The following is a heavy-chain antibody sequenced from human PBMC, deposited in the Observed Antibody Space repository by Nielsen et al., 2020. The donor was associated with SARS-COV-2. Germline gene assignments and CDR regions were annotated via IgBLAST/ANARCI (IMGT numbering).Heavy chain of an antibody. CDR1: GFTFSSYA. CDR3: AKVFSVAGDYYYYGMDV. J-gene: IGHJ6*02. Sequence: GESLKISCAASGFTFSSYAMSWVRQAPGKGLEWVSAISGSGGSTYYADSVKGRFTISRDNSKNTLYLQMNSLRAEDTAVYYCAKVFSVAGDYYYYGMDVWGQGTTVTVSS. V-gene: IGHV3-23*01. CDR2: ISGSGGST. D-gene: IGHD6-19*01.